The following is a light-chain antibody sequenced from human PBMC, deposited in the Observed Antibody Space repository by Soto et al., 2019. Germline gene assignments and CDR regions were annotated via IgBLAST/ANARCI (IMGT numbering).Light chain of an antibody. CDR3: QQSYSTPFT. CDR2: AAS. Sequence: DIQMTQSQSSLSASVGDRVTITCRASQSISSYLNWYQQKPGKAPKLLIYAASILQSGVPSRFSGSGSGTDFTLTISSLQPEDFATYYCQQSYSTPFTFGPGTKVDIK. J-gene: IGKJ3*01. CDR1: QSISSY. V-gene: IGKV1-39*01.